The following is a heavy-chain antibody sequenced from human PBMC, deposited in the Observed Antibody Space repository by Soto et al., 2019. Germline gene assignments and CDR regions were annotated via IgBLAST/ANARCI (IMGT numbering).Heavy chain of an antibody. CDR3: ARGNPFNYAGFDV. D-gene: IGHD3-16*01. CDR2: MNAKSGDT. V-gene: IGHV1-8*01. J-gene: IGHJ6*02. Sequence: ASVRVSCKASGYTFSDFDINWLRQAAGQGPEWMGWMNAKSGDTFSAQRLQGKFNMTWDTSLSTAYMEVGSLTSDDAAIYYCARGNPFNYAGFDVWGQGTTVTVSS. CDR1: GYTFSDFD.